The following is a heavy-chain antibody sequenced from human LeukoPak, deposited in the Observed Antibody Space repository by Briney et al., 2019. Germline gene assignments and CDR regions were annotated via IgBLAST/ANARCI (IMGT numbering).Heavy chain of an antibody. CDR3: ARRPKYFILLERRHYFDY. CDR2: INHSGST. J-gene: IGHJ4*02. CDR1: GGSFSGYY. D-gene: IGHD2-15*01. V-gene: IGHV4-34*01. Sequence: KSSETLSLTCAVYGGSFSGYYWSWIRQPPGKGLEWNGEINHSGSTNYNTSLKSRVTISVDTSKNQFSLKLSSVTAVDTAVYYGARRPKYFILLERRHYFDYWGQGTLVTVSS.